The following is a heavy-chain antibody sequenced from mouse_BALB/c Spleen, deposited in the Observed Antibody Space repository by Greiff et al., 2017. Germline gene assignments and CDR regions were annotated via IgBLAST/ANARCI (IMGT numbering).Heavy chain of an antibody. V-gene: IGHV1-4*02. D-gene: IGHD1-1*01. CDR1: GYTFTSYT. Sequence: QVQLQQSAAELARPGASVKMSCKASGYTFTSYTMHWVKQRPGQGLEWIGYINPSSGYTEYNQKFKDKTTLTADKSSSTAYMQLSSLTSEDSAVYYCAPYGSSYGDDAMDYWGQGTSVTVSS. J-gene: IGHJ4*01. CDR3: APYGSSYGDDAMDY. CDR2: INPSSGYT.